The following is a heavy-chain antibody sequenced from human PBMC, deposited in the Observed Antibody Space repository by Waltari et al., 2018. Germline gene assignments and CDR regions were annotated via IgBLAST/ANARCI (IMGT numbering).Heavy chain of an antibody. CDR1: GFSFSPYW. J-gene: IGHJ3*02. D-gene: IGHD3-22*01. Sequence: EVQLVESGGGLVQPGGSLRLYCAASGFSFSPYWMSWVRQAPGKGLEWVADIKGDGSRKYYLDSVRGRFSISRDNTKNSVDLQMNSLRAEDTAVYYCARDDSSSGSYDAFDIWGQGTMVAVSS. V-gene: IGHV3-7*01. CDR2: IKGDGSRK. CDR3: ARDDSSSGSYDAFDI.